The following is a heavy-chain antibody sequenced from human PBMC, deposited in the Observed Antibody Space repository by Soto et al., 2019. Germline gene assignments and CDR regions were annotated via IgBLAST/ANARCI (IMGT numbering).Heavy chain of an antibody. CDR1: GGFLSESY. CDR3: VRIRYQLPSSELWHDP. D-gene: IGHD1-7*01. V-gene: IGHV4-34*01. J-gene: IGHJ5*02. CDR2: INHVGGT. Sequence: SETLTLTCAVYGGFLSESYWTWIRQPPGKGLEWIGEINHVGGTNYNPSLKSRVTMSVGTSQNQFSLRLISVTAADTAMYFCVRIRYQLPSSELWHDPRGQGTPVTVSS.